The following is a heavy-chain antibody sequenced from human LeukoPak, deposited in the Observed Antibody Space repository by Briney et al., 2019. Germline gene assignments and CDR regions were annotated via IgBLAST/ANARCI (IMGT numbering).Heavy chain of an antibody. V-gene: IGHV3-33*01. CDR2: IWYDGSSK. D-gene: IGHD3-9*01. CDR1: GFTFSSYG. CDR3: ASCRNYDILTGYYPGGFDP. J-gene: IGHJ5*02. Sequence: GTSLRLSCVASGFTFSSYGMHWVRQAPGKGLEWVAVIWYDGSSKYYADSVKGRFTISRDNSKNTLYLQMNSLRAEDTAVYYCASCRNYDILTGYYPGGFDPWGQGTLVTVSS.